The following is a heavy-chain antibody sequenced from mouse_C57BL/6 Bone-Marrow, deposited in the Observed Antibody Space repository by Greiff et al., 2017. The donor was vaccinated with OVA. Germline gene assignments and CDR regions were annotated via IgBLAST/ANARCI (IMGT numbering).Heavy chain of an antibody. CDR2: IYPGDGDT. D-gene: IGHD3-3*01. CDR3: ARRGRGHDY. CDR1: GYAFSSSW. Sequence: VQLQESGPELVKPGASVKISCKASGYAFSSSWMNWVKQRPGKGLEWIGRIYPGDGDTNYNGKFKGKATLTADKSSSTAYMQLSSLTSEDSAVYFCARRGRGHDYWGQGTTLTVSS. J-gene: IGHJ2*01. V-gene: IGHV1-82*01.